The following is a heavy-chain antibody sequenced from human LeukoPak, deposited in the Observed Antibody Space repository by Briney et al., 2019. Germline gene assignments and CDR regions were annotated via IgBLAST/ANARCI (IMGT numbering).Heavy chain of an antibody. CDR2: IIPIFGTA. D-gene: IGHD2-2*01. CDR3: ARSDKFYQKYHWFDP. V-gene: IGHV1-69*05. CDR1: GGTFSSYA. J-gene: IGHJ5*02. Sequence: SVKVSCKASGGTFSSYAISWVRQAPGQGLEWMGGIIPIFGTANYAQKFQGRVTITTDESTSTAHMELSSLRSEDTAVYYCARSDKFYQKYHWFDPWGQGTLVTVSS.